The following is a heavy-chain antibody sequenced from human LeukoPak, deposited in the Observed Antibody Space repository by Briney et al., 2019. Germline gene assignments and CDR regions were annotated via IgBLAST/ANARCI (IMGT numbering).Heavy chain of an antibody. CDR1: GFTVSSSY. J-gene: IGHJ4*02. Sequence: GGSLRLPCAASGFTVSSSYMSWVRQAPGKGLEWVSVIYSGGSTYYADSVKGRFTISRDNSKNTVYLQMNSLRAEDTAVYYCARDRLYYFDDWGQGTLVTVSS. CDR3: ARDRLYYFDD. V-gene: IGHV3-53*01. D-gene: IGHD6-19*01. CDR2: IYSGGST.